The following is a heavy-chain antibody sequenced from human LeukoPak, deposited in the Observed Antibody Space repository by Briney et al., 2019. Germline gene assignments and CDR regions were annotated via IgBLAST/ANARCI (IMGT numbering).Heavy chain of an antibody. CDR3: ARVQSGYYGSGSYSDYYYYYYMDV. V-gene: IGHV4-39*07. D-gene: IGHD3-10*01. CDR2: IYYSGST. CDR1: GGSISSSSYY. J-gene: IGHJ6*03. Sequence: PSETLSLTCTVSGGSISSSSYYWGWIRQPPGKGLEWIGSIYYSGSTYYNPSLKSRVTISVDTSKNQFSLKLSSVTAADTAVYYCARVQSGYYGSGSYSDYYYYYYMDVWGKGTTVT.